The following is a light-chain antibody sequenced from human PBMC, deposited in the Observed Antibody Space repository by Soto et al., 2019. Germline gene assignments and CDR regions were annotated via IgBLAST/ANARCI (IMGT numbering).Light chain of an antibody. J-gene: IGKJ5*01. CDR2: KAS. CDR3: QQFNDYPIT. CDR1: QSISSW. V-gene: IGKV1-5*03. Sequence: DIQMTQSPSTLSASVGDRVTITCRASQSISSWLAWYQQKPGKAPKLLIYKASTLKSGVPSRFSGSGSGTEFTLTIISLQPEDFATYYCQQFNDYPITFGQVKRLESK.